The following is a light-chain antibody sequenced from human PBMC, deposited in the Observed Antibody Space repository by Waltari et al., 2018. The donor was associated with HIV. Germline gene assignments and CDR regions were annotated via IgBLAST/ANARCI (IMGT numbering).Light chain of an antibody. CDR1: QTISSY. CDR3: QQSYSTPRT. J-gene: IGKJ2*01. V-gene: IGKV1-39*01. Sequence: DIQMTHSPSSLSASVGDRVTITCRESQTISSYLNWYQQKPGKATMLLIYGASTLHSGVPSRFSGSGSGTDFTLTISSLQPEDFATYYCQQSYSTPRTFGQGTKLEIK. CDR2: GAS.